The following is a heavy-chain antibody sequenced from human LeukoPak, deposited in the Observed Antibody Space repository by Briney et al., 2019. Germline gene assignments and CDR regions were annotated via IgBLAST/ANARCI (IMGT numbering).Heavy chain of an antibody. V-gene: IGHV4-34*01. CDR2: INHSGST. CDR1: GGSFSGYY. J-gene: IGHJ4*02. Sequence: SETLSLTCAVYGGSFSGYYWSWIRQPPGKGLEWIGEINHSGSTNYNPSLKSRVTISVDTSREQFSLKLSSVTAADTAVYYCANADYGDFPGDDFWGQGTLVTVSS. CDR3: ANADYGDFPGDDF. D-gene: IGHD4-17*01.